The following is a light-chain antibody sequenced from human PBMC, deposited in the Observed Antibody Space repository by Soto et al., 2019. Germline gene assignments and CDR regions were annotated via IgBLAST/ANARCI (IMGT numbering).Light chain of an antibody. CDR1: SGHTSYS. V-gene: IGLV4-69*01. J-gene: IGLJ2*01. CDR2: VKSDGSQ. Sequence: QPVLTQSPSASASLGTSVKLTCTLSSGHTSYSIGWHQQKSEKGPRFLMRVKSDGSQTKGDGIPDRFSGSSSRAERYLTISSLQSDDEADYYCQAWGTGIVVFGGGTKLTVL. CDR3: QAWGTGIVV.